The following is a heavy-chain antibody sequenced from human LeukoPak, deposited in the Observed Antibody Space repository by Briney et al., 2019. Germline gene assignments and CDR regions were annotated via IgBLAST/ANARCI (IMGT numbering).Heavy chain of an antibody. CDR3: ARDYRTGFDY. CDR1: GYTFTSYG. V-gene: IGHV1-18*01. CDR2: ISTYSGNK. Sequence: ASVKVSRKASGYTFTSYGISWVRQAPGQGLEWLGGISTYSGNKHYAKKLQGRVTMTTDTSTTTAYMELRSLRSDDTAVYYCARDYRTGFDYWGQGTLVTVSS. D-gene: IGHD7-27*01. J-gene: IGHJ4*02.